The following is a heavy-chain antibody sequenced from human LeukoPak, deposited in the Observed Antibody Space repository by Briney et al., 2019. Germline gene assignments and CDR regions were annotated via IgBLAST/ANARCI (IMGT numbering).Heavy chain of an antibody. J-gene: IGHJ4*02. CDR2: IYHSGST. CDR1: GAPISSNNW. CDR3: AGAEPRGIIWHPY. V-gene: IGHV4-4*02. Sequence: SETLSLTCAVSGAPISSNNWWWSWVRQPPGKGLEWIGEIYHSGSTNYNPSLKSRATMSVDKSKNQFSLKLSSVTAADTAVYYCAGAEPRGIIWHPYWGQGTLVTVSS.